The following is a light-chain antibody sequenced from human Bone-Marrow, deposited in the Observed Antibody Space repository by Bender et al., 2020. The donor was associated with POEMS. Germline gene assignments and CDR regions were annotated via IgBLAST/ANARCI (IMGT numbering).Light chain of an antibody. CDR1: SSDVGSYNL. CDR3: SSYTSSSTQV. J-gene: IGLJ1*01. V-gene: IGLV2-14*02. Sequence: QSALTQPASVSGSPGQSITISCTGTSSDVGSYNLVSWYQQYPGKAPQLMIYEGSKRPSGFFNRFSGSKSGNTASLTISGLQAEDEADYYCSSYTSSSTQVFGTGTKVTVV. CDR2: EGS.